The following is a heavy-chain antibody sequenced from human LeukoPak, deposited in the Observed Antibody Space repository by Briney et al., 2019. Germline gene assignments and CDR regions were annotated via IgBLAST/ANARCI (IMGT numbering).Heavy chain of an antibody. J-gene: IGHJ4*02. D-gene: IGHD3-16*02. CDR2: INHSGGT. Sequence: SETLSLTCTLYGDSFNDYYWSWIRQPPGKGLEWIGEINHSGGTNYNPSLWSRLTISIDTSKHQFSLRVTSVTAADTGVYFCARVSDLMISFGGVISFFDNWGQGALVTGSS. CDR3: ARVSDLMISFGGVISFFDN. CDR1: GDSFNDYY. V-gene: IGHV4-34*01.